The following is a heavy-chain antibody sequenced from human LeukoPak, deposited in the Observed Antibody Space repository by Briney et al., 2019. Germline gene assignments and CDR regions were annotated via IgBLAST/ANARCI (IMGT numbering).Heavy chain of an antibody. J-gene: IGHJ6*03. CDR2: IYYSGST. D-gene: IGHD3-10*01. V-gene: IGHV4-59*01. CDR1: GGSISSYY. CDR3: ARGAVITMVRGPRGYYYYMDV. Sequence: SETLSLTCTVSGGSISSYYWSWIRQPPGKGLEWIGYIYYSGSTNYSPSLKSRVTISVDTSKNQFSLKLSSVTAADTAVYYCARGAVITMVRGPRGYYYYMDVWGKGTTVTVSS.